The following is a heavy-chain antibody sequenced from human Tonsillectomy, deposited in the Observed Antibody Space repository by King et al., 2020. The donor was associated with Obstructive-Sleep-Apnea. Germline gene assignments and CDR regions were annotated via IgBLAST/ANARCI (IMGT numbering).Heavy chain of an antibody. V-gene: IGHV2-5*02. D-gene: IGHD3-10*01. J-gene: IGHJ3*02. CDR3: AHRLLWFGELLSVWGDRIQLSEDAFDI. CDR2: IYWDDDK. Sequence: ITLKESGPTLVKPTQTLTLTCTFSGFSLSTSGVGVGWIRQPPGKALEWLALIYWDDDKRYSPSLKSRLTITKDTSKNQVVLTMTNMDPVDTATYYCAHRLLWFGELLSVWGDRIQLSEDAFDIWGQGTMVTVSS. CDR1: GFSLSTSGVG.